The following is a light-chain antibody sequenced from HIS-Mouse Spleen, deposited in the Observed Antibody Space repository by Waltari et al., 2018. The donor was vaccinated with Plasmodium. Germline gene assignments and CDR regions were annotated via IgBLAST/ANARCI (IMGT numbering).Light chain of an antibody. CDR1: SSDVGGYNY. CDR3: SSYTSSSTRV. V-gene: IGLV2-14*01. CDR2: EVI. J-gene: IGLJ3*02. Sequence: QSALTQPASVSGSPGQSITISCTGTSSDVGGYNYVSWYQPHPGQAPKLMIYEVINRPSGVSNRFSGSKSGNTASLTISGLQAEDEADYYCSSYTSSSTRVFGGGTKLTVL.